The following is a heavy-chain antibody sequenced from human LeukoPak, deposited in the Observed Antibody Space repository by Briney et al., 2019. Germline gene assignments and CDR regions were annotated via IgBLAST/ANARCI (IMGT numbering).Heavy chain of an antibody. J-gene: IGHJ3*02. V-gene: IGHV1-8*03. CDR2: VKTNSGNT. D-gene: IGHD3-3*01. CDR3: ARSYYEFWSGYYAFDI. CDR1: VYTFTSYD. Sequence: GASVKVSCTASVYTFTSYDIYWVRQAPGHGIEWMGWVKTNSGNTGDAQKIQGRITISTNTSISTAYMELSSLRSEDTAAYYCARSYYEFWSGYYAFDIWGQGTMVTVSS.